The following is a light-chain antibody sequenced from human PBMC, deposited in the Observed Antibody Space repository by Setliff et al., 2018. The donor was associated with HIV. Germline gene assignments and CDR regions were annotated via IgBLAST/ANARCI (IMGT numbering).Light chain of an antibody. J-gene: IGLJ1*01. CDR2: DVI. V-gene: IGLV2-11*01. CDR3: CSYAGSHTFV. CDR1: TSDVGGYNF. Sequence: QSVLTQPRSVSGSPGQSVTISCTGTTSDVGGYNFVSWYQHHPGKAPKLMIYDVIKRPSGVPDRFSGSKSGNTASLTISSLQAEDEADYYCCSYAGSHTFVFGTGTKVTVL.